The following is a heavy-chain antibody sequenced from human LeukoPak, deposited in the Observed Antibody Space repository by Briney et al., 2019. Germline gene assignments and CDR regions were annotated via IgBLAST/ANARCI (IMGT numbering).Heavy chain of an antibody. CDR1: GGSITTTNF. Sequence: PSGTLSLTCGVSGGSITTTNFWSWVRQTPGQGLEWIGEVSVSGLSYYNPSLRGRVTMSLDTSKNHLSLKLTSVTAADTAVYYCTRENAAFSPFGYWGQGTLVTVSS. D-gene: IGHD6-25*01. J-gene: IGHJ4*02. CDR2: VSVSGLS. V-gene: IGHV4-4*02. CDR3: TRENAAFSPFGY.